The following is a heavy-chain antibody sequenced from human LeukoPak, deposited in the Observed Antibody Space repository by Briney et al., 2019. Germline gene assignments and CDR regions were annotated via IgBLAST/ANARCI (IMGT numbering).Heavy chain of an antibody. CDR1: GYTFNGYA. D-gene: IGHD6-13*01. J-gene: IGHJ4*02. CDR2: INAGNGNT. Sequence: ASVKVSCKASGYTFNGYAMHWVRQAPGQRLEWMGWINAGNGNTKYSQKFQGRVTMTRDTSISTAYMELSRLRSDDTAVYYCARAGGYSSSWYAVDYWGQGTLVTVSS. V-gene: IGHV1-3*01. CDR3: ARAGGYSSSWYAVDY.